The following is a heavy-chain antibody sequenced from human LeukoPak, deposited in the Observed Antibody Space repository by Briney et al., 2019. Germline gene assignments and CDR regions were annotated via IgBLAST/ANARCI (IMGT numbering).Heavy chain of an antibody. V-gene: IGHV1-69*13. D-gene: IGHD2-21*01. CDR3: ARDRGPDGFLELWWSRIGWFDP. J-gene: IGHJ5*02. CDR1: GYTFTSYD. CDR2: IIPIFGTA. Sequence: ASVKVSCKASGYTFTSYDINWVRQATGQGLEWMGGIIPIFGTANYAQKFQGRVTITADESTSTAYMELSSLRSEDTAVYYCARDRGPDGFLELWWSRIGWFDPWGQGTLVTVSS.